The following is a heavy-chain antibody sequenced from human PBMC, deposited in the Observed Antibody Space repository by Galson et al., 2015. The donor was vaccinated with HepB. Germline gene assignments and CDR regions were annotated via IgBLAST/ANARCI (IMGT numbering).Heavy chain of an antibody. CDR2: IKQDGSEK. J-gene: IGHJ6*02. CDR3: ARDSTVTAGDYYYYGMDV. Sequence: SLRLSCAASGFTFSSSWMSWVRQAPGKGLEWVANIKQDGSEKYYVDSVKGRFTISRDNAKNSLYLQMNSLRAEDTAVYYCARDSTVTAGDYYYYGMDVWGQGTTVTVSS. CDR1: GFTFSSSW. D-gene: IGHD4-17*01. V-gene: IGHV3-7*03.